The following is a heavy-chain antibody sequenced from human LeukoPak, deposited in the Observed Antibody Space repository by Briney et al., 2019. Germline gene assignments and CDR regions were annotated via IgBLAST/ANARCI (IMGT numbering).Heavy chain of an antibody. Sequence: GGSLRLSCAASGFTFSSYSMSWVRQAPGKGLEWVSAISGSGSHTYYADSVKGPFTISRDNSKNTLYLQMNSLRAEDTAVYYCAKGHTRRDGYTWEYWGQRTLVTVCS. J-gene: IGHJ4*02. CDR1: GFTFSSYS. CDR3: AKGHTRRDGYTWEY. V-gene: IGHV3-23*01. D-gene: IGHD5-24*01. CDR2: ISGSGSHT.